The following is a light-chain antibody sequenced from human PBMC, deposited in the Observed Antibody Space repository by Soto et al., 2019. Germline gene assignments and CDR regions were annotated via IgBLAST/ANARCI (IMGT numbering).Light chain of an antibody. CDR3: QQYNSYAWT. Sequence: DIQRTQSPSTLSASVGDRVTITCRASQSISSWLAWYQQKPGKAPKLLIYDASSLESGVPSRFSGSGSGTESTLTISSLQPDDFATYYCQQYNSYAWTFGQGTKVDIK. CDR2: DAS. CDR1: QSISSW. V-gene: IGKV1-5*01. J-gene: IGKJ1*01.